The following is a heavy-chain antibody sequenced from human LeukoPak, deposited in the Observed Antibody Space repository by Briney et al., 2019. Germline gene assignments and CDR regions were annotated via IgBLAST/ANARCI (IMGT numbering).Heavy chain of an antibody. D-gene: IGHD1-20*01. J-gene: IGHJ4*02. V-gene: IGHV1-18*04. Sequence: ASVKVSCKAFGYTFTDYGITWVRQAPGQGLQWLGWVSANTGNTNYAQRFQGRATMTIDTSTSTAYMELRSLGSDDTAVYYCVRVKSNNWWGNFDYWGQGTLVTVSS. CDR3: VRVKSNNWWGNFDY. CDR1: GYTFTDYG. CDR2: VSANTGNT.